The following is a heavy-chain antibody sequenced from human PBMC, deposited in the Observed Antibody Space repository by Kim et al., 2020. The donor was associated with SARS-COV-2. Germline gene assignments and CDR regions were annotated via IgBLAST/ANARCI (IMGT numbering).Heavy chain of an antibody. CDR2: ISATGGSA. Sequence: GGSLRLSCAASGFIFSSHAMSWVRQAPGKGLEWVSAISATGGSAYYADSVKGRFTISRDNYTKTLYLQMNSRRAEDKAIYYCAKDRGSVW. J-gene: IGHJ6*01. D-gene: IGHD3-10*01. V-gene: IGHV3-23*01. CDR1: GFIFSSHA. CDR3: AKDRGSV.